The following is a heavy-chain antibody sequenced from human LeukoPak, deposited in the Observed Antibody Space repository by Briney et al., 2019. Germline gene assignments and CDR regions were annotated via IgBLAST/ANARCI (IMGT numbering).Heavy chain of an antibody. D-gene: IGHD3-22*01. Sequence: PSETLSLTCTVSGGSISSDYWSWIRQPPRRGLEWIGYIYYIGSTNYNPSLKSRVTISLDTSKNKFSLMLSSVTAADTAVYYCARHLSPNSQNYRDTSGWLFDYWGQGPLVTVSS. CDR3: ARHLSPNSQNYRDTSGWLFDY. V-gene: IGHV4-59*08. CDR1: GGSISSDY. J-gene: IGHJ4*02. CDR2: IYYIGST.